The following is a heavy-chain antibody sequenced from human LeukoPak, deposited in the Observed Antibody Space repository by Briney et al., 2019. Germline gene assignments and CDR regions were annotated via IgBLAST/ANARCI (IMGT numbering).Heavy chain of an antibody. V-gene: IGHV3-30*02. D-gene: IGHD2-21*02. CDR2: IRYDGSTK. J-gene: IGHJ4*02. CDR3: ARDLGVTGGLIVVVTYFDY. CDR1: GFSFSSYG. Sequence: GGSLRPSCAASGFSFSSYGMHWVRQAPGKGLEWVAFIRYDGSTKYYADSVKGRFTISRDNSKNTLYLQMNSLRAEDTAVYYCARDLGVTGGLIVVVTYFDYWGQGTLVTVSS.